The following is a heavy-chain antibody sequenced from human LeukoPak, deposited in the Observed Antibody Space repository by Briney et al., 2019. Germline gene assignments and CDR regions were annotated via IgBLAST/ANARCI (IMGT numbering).Heavy chain of an antibody. J-gene: IGHJ5*02. D-gene: IGHD6-6*01. CDR2: MNPNSGET. CDR1: GYTFTTKY. V-gene: IGHV1-2*02. Sequence: ASVKVSCKASGYTFTTKYMHWVRQAPGQGLEWMGWMNPNSGETKYAQKFQGRVTMTRDTSITTAYMELSRLRSDDTAVYYCATDQYTSSSGRFDPWGQGSLVTVSS. CDR3: ATDQYTSSSGRFDP.